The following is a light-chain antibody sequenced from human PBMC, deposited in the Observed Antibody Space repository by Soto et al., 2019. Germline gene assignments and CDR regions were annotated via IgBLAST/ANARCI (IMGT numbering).Light chain of an antibody. Sequence: QSVLTQPPSASGSAGQSVTISCTGTSTDVGGYNYVSWYQQHPGKAPKLMIYEVSKRPSGVPDRFSGSKSGNTASLTVSGLQAEDEADYYCSSYAGNNIHYVFGTGTKV. V-gene: IGLV2-8*01. J-gene: IGLJ1*01. CDR3: SSYAGNNIHYV. CDR2: EVS. CDR1: STDVGGYNY.